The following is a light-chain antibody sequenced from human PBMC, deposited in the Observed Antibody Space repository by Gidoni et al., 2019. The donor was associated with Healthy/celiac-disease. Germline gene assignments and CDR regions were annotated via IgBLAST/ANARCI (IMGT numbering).Light chain of an antibody. Sequence: EIVLTQSPATLSLSPGERATLSCRASQSVSSYLAWYQQKPGQAPRLLIYDASNSATGIPARFSGSGSGTDFTLTISRLEPEDFAVYYCQQRSNWPPAITFGQGTRLEIK. V-gene: IGKV3-11*01. J-gene: IGKJ5*01. CDR1: QSVSSY. CDR2: DAS. CDR3: QQRSNWPPAIT.